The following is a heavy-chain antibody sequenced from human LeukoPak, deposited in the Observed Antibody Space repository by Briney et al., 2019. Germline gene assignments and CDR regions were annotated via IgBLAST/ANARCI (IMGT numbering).Heavy chain of an antibody. V-gene: IGHV1-18*01. J-gene: IGHJ4*02. CDR2: ISPYNGNT. CDR3: TKEASEGSRFSYGYFHG. D-gene: IGHD5-18*01. CDR1: GYTFISYG. Sequence: ASVKVSCKASGYTFISYGINWVRQAPGQGLEWMGWISPYNGNTNYPQKFQGRVTMTTDTSTSTTSMELKSLGSDDTAVHYCTKEASEGSRFSYGYFHGWGQGTLVTVSS.